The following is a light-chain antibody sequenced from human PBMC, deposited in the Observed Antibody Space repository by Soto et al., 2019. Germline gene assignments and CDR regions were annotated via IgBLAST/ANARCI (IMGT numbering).Light chain of an antibody. Sequence: DIQITQAPSTLSASVGDRVTITCRASQSISNWLAWYQQKPGKAPKLLIYDASSLERGVPSRFSGSGSGTEFTLTISSLQPDDFAIYYCQQYNSYPITLGQGTRLEIK. CDR3: QQYNSYPIT. CDR2: DAS. CDR1: QSISNW. V-gene: IGKV1-5*01. J-gene: IGKJ5*01.